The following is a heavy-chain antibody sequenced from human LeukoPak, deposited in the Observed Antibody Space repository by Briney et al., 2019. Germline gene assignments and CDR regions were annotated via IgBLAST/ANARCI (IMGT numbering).Heavy chain of an antibody. CDR3: AKADCSSTSCPEDV. Sequence: GRSLRLSCAASGFTFDDYAMHWVRQAPGKGLEWVAGISWNSGSIGYADSVKGRFTISRDNAKNSLYLQMNSLRAEDMALYYCAKADCSSTSCPEDVWGKGTTVTVSS. J-gene: IGHJ6*04. D-gene: IGHD2-2*01. CDR1: GFTFDDYA. V-gene: IGHV3-9*03. CDR2: ISWNSGSI.